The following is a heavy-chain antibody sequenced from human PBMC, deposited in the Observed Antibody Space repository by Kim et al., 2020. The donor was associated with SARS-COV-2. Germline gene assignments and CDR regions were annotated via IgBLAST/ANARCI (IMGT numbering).Heavy chain of an antibody. CDR2: ISSSSSYI. CDR3: ARAPPGSSSWYGDYYYYGMDA. Sequence: GGSLRLSCAASGFTFSSYSMNWVRQAPGKGLEWVSSISSSSSYIYYADSVKGRFTIPRDNAKNSLYLQMNSLRAEDTAVYYCARAPPGSSSWYGDYYYYGMDAWGQGTTVTVSS. D-gene: IGHD6-13*01. CDR1: GFTFSSYS. J-gene: IGHJ6*02. V-gene: IGHV3-21*01.